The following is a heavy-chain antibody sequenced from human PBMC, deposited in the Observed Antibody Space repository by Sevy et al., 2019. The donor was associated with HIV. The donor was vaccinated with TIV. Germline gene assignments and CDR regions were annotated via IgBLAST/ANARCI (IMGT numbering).Heavy chain of an antibody. V-gene: IGHV3-48*03. Sequence: GGCLRLSCAASGFRFSSYEMNWVRQAPGKGLEWVASISNSGTNIYYSDSVRGRFTISRDTAKNSLYLQMSSLRAEDTAGYYCARDLPPSATTVAHFDYWGQGTLVTVSS. CDR1: GFRFSSYE. CDR3: ARDLPPSATTVAHFDY. J-gene: IGHJ4*02. CDR2: ISNSGTNI. D-gene: IGHD4-17*01.